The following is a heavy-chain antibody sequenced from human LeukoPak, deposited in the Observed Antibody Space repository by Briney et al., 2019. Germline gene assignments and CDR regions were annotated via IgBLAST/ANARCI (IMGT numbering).Heavy chain of an antibody. Sequence: PGGSLRLSCAASGFTFNTHWMHWVRQAPGKGLVWVSRINTDGSTTNYADSVKGRFTISRDNSKNTLYLQMNSLRVEDTAVYYCARDLTGLSSGSYGGSWGQGTLVTVSS. CDR3: ARDLTGLSSGSYGGS. J-gene: IGHJ5*02. D-gene: IGHD1-26*01. CDR2: INTDGSTT. CDR1: GFTFNTHW. V-gene: IGHV3-74*01.